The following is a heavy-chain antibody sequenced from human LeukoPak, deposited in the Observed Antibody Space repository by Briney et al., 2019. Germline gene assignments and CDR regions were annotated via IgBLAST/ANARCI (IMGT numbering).Heavy chain of an antibody. Sequence: SETLSLTCTASGDSITNSNYYWGWVRQSPGRGLEWLGNIFYNGGPYYNPSFKSRVAISVDTSKNHFSLTLNAVTAVDTAVYYCASYSGTYSAFEIWGQGTPVTVSS. CDR3: ASYSGTYSAFEI. CDR1: GDSITNSNYY. CDR2: IFYNGGP. D-gene: IGHD1-26*01. J-gene: IGHJ3*02. V-gene: IGHV4-39*07.